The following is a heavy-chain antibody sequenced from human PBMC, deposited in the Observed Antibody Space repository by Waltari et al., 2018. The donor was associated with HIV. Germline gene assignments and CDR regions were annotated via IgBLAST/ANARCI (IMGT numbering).Heavy chain of an antibody. CDR3: ARDSGLFMYDSRRAVLNWFDP. J-gene: IGHJ5*02. V-gene: IGHV4-39*07. D-gene: IGHD3-9*01. CDR1: AGAMNTSYHP. Sequence: LQESGPRLRHRSGTLSPTCRISAGAMNTSYHPWGWLRQTPCKGLEWIGNIHYNGTTFYNPSLQSRVTLSLDKSDNQFFLNFISVIAADTAVYYCARDSGLFMYDSRRAVLNWFDPWGQGLLVTVSS. CDR2: IHYNGTT.